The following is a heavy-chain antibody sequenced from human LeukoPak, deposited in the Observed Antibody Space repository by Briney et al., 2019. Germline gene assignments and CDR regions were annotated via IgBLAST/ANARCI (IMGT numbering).Heavy chain of an antibody. J-gene: IGHJ4*02. Sequence: PGGSLRLSCAASGFTFDDYGMSWVRQAPGKGLEWVSGINWNGGSTGYADSVKGRFTISRDNAKNSLFLQMNSLRAEDTALYYCARQRGYSYIQDFDYWGQGTLVIVSS. CDR1: GFTFDDYG. CDR3: ARQRGYSYIQDFDY. CDR2: INWNGGST. D-gene: IGHD5-18*01. V-gene: IGHV3-20*04.